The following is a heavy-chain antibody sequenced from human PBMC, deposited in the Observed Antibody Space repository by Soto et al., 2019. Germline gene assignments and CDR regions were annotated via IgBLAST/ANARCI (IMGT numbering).Heavy chain of an antibody. CDR2: IFFSGIT. D-gene: IGHD3-10*01. Sequence: SETLSLTCTVSGGSVNSDRYYWSWIRQPPGGGLEWIGYIFFSGITEYNPSLKSRVTISVDTSKNQFSLKLSSVTAADTAVYYCARVWGGAFDFWGQGTMVTVSS. CDR3: ARVWGGAFDF. CDR1: GGSVNSDRYY. V-gene: IGHV4-61*01. J-gene: IGHJ3*01.